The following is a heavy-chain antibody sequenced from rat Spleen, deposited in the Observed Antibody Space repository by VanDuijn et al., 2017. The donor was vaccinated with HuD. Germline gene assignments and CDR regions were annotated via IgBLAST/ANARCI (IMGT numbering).Heavy chain of an antibody. V-gene: IGHV5-29*01. D-gene: IGHD1-10*01. CDR2: ISDDGTST. CDR1: GFTFSDFF. CDR3: AKVHNNYYNWFAY. Sequence: EVQLVESDGGLVQPGRSLKLSCAASGFTFSDFFMAWVRQAPAQGLEWVATISDDGTSTYYRDSVKGRFTVSRENAKSTLYLQMDSLRSEDTATYYCAKVHNNYYNWFAYWGQGTLVTVSS. J-gene: IGHJ3*01.